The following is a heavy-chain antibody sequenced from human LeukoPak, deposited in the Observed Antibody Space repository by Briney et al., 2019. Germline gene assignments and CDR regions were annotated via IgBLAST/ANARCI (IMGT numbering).Heavy chain of an antibody. D-gene: IGHD2-2*01. V-gene: IGHV3-48*02. CDR1: GFTFSSYS. Sequence: GGSLRLSCAASGFTFSSYSMNRVRQAPGKGLEWVSYISSSSSTIYYADSVKGRFTISRDNAKNSLYLQMNSLRDEDTAVYYCARDCSSSSCSGSGFDYWGQGTLVTVSS. CDR2: ISSSSSTI. CDR3: ARDCSSSSCSGSGFDY. J-gene: IGHJ4*02.